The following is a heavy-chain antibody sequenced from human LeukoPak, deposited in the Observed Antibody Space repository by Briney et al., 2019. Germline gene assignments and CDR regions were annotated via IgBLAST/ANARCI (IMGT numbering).Heavy chain of an antibody. CDR3: VIDLGDYNDF. Sequence: GRSLRLSCAASGFTFSSYGMHWVRQAPGKGLEWVAVISYDGSNKYYADSVKGRFTISRDNAKNTLYLQMSSLRADDTAVYYCVIDLGDYNDFWGQGTLVSVSS. V-gene: IGHV3-30*03. J-gene: IGHJ4*02. D-gene: IGHD2-15*01. CDR2: ISYDGSNK. CDR1: GFTFSSYG.